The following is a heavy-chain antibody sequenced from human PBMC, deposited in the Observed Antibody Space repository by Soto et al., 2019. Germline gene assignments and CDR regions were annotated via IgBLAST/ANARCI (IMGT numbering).Heavy chain of an antibody. CDR2: INPSSGGT. J-gene: IGHJ4*02. D-gene: IGHD5-18*01. Sequence: ASVKVSCKASGYSFTSFTSYYIHWVRQAPGQGLEWMGIINPSSGGTGYAQKFQGRVTMTRDTSTSTVYMELRSLRSDDTAVYYCARWGRQDTAMVSLESIDYWGQGTLVTVSS. CDR1: GYSFTSFTSYY. CDR3: ARWGRQDTAMVSLESIDY. V-gene: IGHV1-46*01.